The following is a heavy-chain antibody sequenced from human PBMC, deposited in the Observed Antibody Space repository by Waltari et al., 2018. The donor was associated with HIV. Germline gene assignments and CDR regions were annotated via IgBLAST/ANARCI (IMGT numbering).Heavy chain of an antibody. CDR3: ASGGRLGELSGY. V-gene: IGHV3-74*01. Sequence: EVQLVESGGGLVQPGGSLRLSCAASGFTFSSYWMHWVRQAPGKGLVWVSRIKRDGSSTSYADSVKGRFTISRDNAKNTLYLQMNSLRAEDTAVYYCASGGRLGELSGYWGQGTLVTVSS. CDR2: IKRDGSST. D-gene: IGHD3-16*02. CDR1: GFTFSSYW. J-gene: IGHJ4*02.